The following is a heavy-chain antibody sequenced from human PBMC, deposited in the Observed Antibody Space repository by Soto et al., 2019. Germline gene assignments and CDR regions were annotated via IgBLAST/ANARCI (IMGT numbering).Heavy chain of an antibody. CDR3: ARTIRGQGFDF. J-gene: IGHJ4*02. D-gene: IGHD3-3*01. Sequence: QVQLQESGPGLVKPSETLSLTCTVSGGSISSYFWSWIRQPPGKGLEWIGYIYDSESASYNPSLKIRVTMSLDTSNNQFSLKLTSVTAADTAVYYCARTIRGQGFDFWGQGTLVTVSS. CDR2: IYDSESA. CDR1: GGSISSYF. V-gene: IGHV4-59*08.